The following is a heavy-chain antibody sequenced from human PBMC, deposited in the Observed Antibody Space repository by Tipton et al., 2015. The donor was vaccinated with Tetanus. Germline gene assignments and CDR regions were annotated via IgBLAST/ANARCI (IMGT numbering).Heavy chain of an antibody. CDR1: GGTFSGYY. CDR2: IHPSGST. J-gene: IGHJ4*02. V-gene: IGHV4-34*01. Sequence: TLSLTCTIYGGTFSGYYCSWIRQPPGRGLEWIGEIHPSGSTNYNPSLTSRVTLSQDTSKSQFSLKLSSVTAADTAVYYWARGGIAAAGGGLDYWGQGTLVTVSS. CDR3: ARGGIAAAGGGLDY. D-gene: IGHD6-13*01.